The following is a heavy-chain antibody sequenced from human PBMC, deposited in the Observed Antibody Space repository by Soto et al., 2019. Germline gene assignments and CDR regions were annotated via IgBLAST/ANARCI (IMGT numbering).Heavy chain of an antibody. J-gene: IGHJ4*02. V-gene: IGHV3-23*04. CDR3: AKDPIEGLWFGELPTPHFDY. Sequence: EVQLVESGGGLVQPGGSLRLSCAASGFTFSSYAMSWVRQAPGKGLEWVAAISGSGGSTYYADSVKGRFTISRDNSKNTLYIQMNRLRAEHTAVYSCAKDPIEGLWFGELPTPHFDYWGQGTLVTVSS. CDR2: ISGSGGST. D-gene: IGHD3-10*01. CDR1: GFTFSSYA.